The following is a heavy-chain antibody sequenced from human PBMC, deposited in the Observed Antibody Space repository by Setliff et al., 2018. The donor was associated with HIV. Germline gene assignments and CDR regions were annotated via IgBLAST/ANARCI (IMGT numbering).Heavy chain of an antibody. J-gene: IGHJ6*03. D-gene: IGHD3-16*01. V-gene: IGHV1-18*01. Sequence: ASVKVSCKAYGYTFTSYGISWVRQAPGQGLEWMGWISAYNGNTNYAQKLQGRVTMTTDTSTSTAYMELRSLRSDDTAVYYCARAYPWGYVDYYYMDVWGNGTTVTVSS. CDR2: ISAYNGNT. CDR1: GYTFTSYG. CDR3: ARAYPWGYVDYYYMDV.